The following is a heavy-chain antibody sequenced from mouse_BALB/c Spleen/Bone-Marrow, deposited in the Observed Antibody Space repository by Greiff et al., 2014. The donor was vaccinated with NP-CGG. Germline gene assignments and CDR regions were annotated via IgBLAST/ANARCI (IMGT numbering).Heavy chain of an antibody. D-gene: IGHD3-1*01. J-gene: IGHJ1*01. CDR1: GYTFTSYW. CDR3: ASGPWYFDV. V-gene: IGHV1S81*02. CDR2: INPTNGST. Sequence: QVQLQQSXAELVRPGVSVKLSCKASGYTFTSYWMHWIKQRPEQGLERIGEINPTNGSTNYNEEFKTKATLTVDKSSSTAYMQLSSLTSEDSAVYYCASGPWYFDVWGAGTTVTVSS.